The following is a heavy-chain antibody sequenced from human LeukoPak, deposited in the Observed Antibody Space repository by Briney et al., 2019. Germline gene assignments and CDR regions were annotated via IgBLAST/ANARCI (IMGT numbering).Heavy chain of an antibody. J-gene: IGHJ4*02. Sequence: GGSLRLSCAASGFTFSSYSMNWVRQAPGKGLEWVSSISSSSSYIYYADSVKGRFTFSRDNAKNSQYLQMNSLRAEDTAVYYCARDDNKGVRFGVVIYDYWGQGTLATVSS. V-gene: IGHV3-21*01. CDR3: ARDDNKGVRFGVVIYDY. D-gene: IGHD3-3*01. CDR2: ISSSSSYI. CDR1: GFTFSSYS.